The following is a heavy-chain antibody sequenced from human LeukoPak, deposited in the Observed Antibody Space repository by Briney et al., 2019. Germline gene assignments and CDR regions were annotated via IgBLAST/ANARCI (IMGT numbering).Heavy chain of an antibody. Sequence: GGSLRLSCVASGFTFGKYWMSWVRQAPGKGLEWVANIKLDGSEKNYVDSVKGRFTISRDNTKNSLYLQMNSLRVEDTAVFYCARDQHDTWSRRGNFDSWGQGTLVIVSS. J-gene: IGHJ4*02. D-gene: IGHD3-3*01. CDR1: GFTFGKYW. CDR2: IKLDGSEK. V-gene: IGHV3-7*03. CDR3: ARDQHDTWSRRGNFDS.